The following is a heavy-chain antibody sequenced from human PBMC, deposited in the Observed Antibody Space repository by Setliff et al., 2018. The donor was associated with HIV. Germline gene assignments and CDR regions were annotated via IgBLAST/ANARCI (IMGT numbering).Heavy chain of an antibody. J-gene: IGHJ6*03. CDR2: IIPIFGTT. CDR1: GGRFSNYG. D-gene: IGHD3-9*01. Sequence: SVKVSCKASGGRFSNYGISWVRQGPGQGLEWMGGIIPIFGTTNYAQMFQGRVTMTADESTSTAYMELSSLRSEDTAVYYCARAVVPTYYDVLTGYVYYMDVWGKGTTVTVSS. CDR3: ARAVVPTYYDVLTGYVYYMDV. V-gene: IGHV1-69*13.